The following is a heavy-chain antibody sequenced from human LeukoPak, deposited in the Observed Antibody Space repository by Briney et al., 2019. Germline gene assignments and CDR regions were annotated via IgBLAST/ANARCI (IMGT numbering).Heavy chain of an antibody. CDR1: GGSISSYY. J-gene: IGHJ6*02. Sequence: TLSLTCSVSGGSISSYYWSWIRQPPGKGLEWIGYIYYSGSTNYNPSLKSRVTISVDTSKNQFSLKLSSVTAADTAVYYCARDNWNYGSSMDVWGQGTTVTVSS. CDR3: ARDNWNYGSSMDV. D-gene: IGHD1-7*01. CDR2: IYYSGST. V-gene: IGHV4-59*01.